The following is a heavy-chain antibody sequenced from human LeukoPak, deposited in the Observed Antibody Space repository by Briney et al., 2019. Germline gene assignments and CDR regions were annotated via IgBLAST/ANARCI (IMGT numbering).Heavy chain of an antibody. CDR1: GGSISSYY. CDR3: ARGIGGDRSLYWYFDL. D-gene: IGHD1-26*01. CDR2: IYYSGST. V-gene: IGHV4-59*12. J-gene: IGHJ2*01. Sequence: SETLSLTCTVSGGSISSYYWSWIRQPPGKGLEWIGYIYYSGSTNYNPSLKSRVTISVDTSKNQFSLKLSSVTAADTAVYYCARGIGGDRSLYWYFDLWGRGTLVTVSS.